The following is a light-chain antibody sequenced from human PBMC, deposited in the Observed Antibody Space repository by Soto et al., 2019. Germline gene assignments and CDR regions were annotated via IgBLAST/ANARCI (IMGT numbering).Light chain of an antibody. Sequence: DIQMTQSPSTLSASVGDRVTITCRASQSITSWLAWYQQKPGKAPKLLIHGASTLESGVPSRFSGSESGTEFTLTISSLQADDFATYYCQQYNTYPWTFGQGTKVDI. J-gene: IGKJ1*01. CDR2: GAS. CDR1: QSITSW. V-gene: IGKV1-5*03. CDR3: QQYNTYPWT.